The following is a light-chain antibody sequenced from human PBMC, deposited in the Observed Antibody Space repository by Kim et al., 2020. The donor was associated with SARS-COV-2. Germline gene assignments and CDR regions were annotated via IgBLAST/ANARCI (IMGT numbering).Light chain of an antibody. CDR3: QQRSNWPPKYS. Sequence: SPGERATLSCRASQSVSSYLAWYQQKPGQAPRLLIYDASNRATGIPARFSGSGSGTDFTLTISSLEPEDFAVYYCQQRSNWPPKYSFGQGTKLEIK. CDR2: DAS. CDR1: QSVSSY. J-gene: IGKJ2*03. V-gene: IGKV3-11*01.